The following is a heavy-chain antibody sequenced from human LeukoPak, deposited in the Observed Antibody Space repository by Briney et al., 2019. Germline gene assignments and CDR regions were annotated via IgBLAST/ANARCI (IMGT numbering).Heavy chain of an antibody. Sequence: ASVKVSCKASRYTFTGYYMHWVRQAPGQGLEWMGIINPSGDNTWYAQKFQGRVTLTRDMATSTDYMEVGSLRSEDTAVYYCARDNSLGDSAWWFDPWGQGTLVTVSS. J-gene: IGHJ5*02. V-gene: IGHV1-46*01. CDR3: ARDNSLGDSAWWFDP. CDR2: INPSGDNT. CDR1: RYTFTGYY. D-gene: IGHD5-12*01.